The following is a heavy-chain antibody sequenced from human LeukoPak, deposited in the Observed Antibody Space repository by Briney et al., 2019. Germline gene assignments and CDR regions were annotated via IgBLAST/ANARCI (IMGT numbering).Heavy chain of an antibody. CDR1: GGSFSGYY. Sequence: SETLSLTCAVXGGSFSGYYWSWIRQPPGKGLEWIGEINHSGSTNYNPSLKSRVTISVDTSKNQFSLKLSSVTAADTAVYYCARAKLLWFRELLSYFDYWGQGTLVTVSS. CDR3: ARAKLLWFRELLSYFDY. D-gene: IGHD3-10*01. CDR2: INHSGST. V-gene: IGHV4-34*01. J-gene: IGHJ4*02.